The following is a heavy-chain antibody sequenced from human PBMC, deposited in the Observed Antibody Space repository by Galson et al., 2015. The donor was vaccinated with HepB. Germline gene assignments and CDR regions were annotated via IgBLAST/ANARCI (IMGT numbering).Heavy chain of an antibody. J-gene: IGHJ4*02. Sequence: SCAGSGFSFSAHSMTWVRQPPGKGLEWLSYINSGSTIIYTADSVKGRFTISRDNAKNSLYLQMNSLRVEDTAVYYCAREGGSWFGYWGQGTLVTVSS. CDR2: INSGSTII. CDR1: GFSFSAHS. D-gene: IGHD2-15*01. V-gene: IGHV3-48*01. CDR3: AREGGSWFGY.